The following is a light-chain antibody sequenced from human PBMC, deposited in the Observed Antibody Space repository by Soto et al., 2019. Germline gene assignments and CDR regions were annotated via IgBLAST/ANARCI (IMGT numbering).Light chain of an antibody. CDR2: AAS. Sequence: DIQLTQSPSFLSASVGDRVTITCRASQGISSYLAWYQQKPGKAPKLLIYAASTLQSGVPSRFRGSGSGTEFTLTIRSLQPEDFATYYCQQLNSYPQTFGQGTKLEIK. V-gene: IGKV1-9*01. J-gene: IGKJ2*01. CDR1: QGISSY. CDR3: QQLNSYPQT.